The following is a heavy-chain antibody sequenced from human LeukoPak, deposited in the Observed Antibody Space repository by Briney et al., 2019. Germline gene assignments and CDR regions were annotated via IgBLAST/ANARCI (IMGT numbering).Heavy chain of an antibody. J-gene: IGHJ6*03. CDR3: ARGAPNPRYYYYMDV. Sequence: KPSETLSLTCTVSGGSISSYYWSWIRQPAGKGLEWIGRIYTSGSTNYYPSLNSRVTISVDKSKHQFSLKLSSVTAADTAVYYCARGAPNPRYYYYMDVWGKGTTVTVSS. CDR2: IYTSGST. V-gene: IGHV4-4*07. CDR1: GGSISSYY. D-gene: IGHD1-14*01.